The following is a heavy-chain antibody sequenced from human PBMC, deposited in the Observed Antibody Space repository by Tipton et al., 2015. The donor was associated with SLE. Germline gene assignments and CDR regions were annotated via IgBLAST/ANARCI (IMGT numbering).Heavy chain of an antibody. Sequence: QSGAEVKKPGASVKVSCKASGYTFTSYGISWVRQAPGQGLEWMGWISAYNGNTNYAQKLQGRVTMTTDTSTSTAYMELRSLRSDDTAVYYCARSGHCTGGVCYTYYYYGRDAWGQGTTVPVSS. V-gene: IGHV1-18*01. D-gene: IGHD2-8*02. CDR2: ISAYNGNT. J-gene: IGHJ6*02. CDR3: ARSGHCTGGVCYTYYYYGRDA. CDR1: GYTFTSYG.